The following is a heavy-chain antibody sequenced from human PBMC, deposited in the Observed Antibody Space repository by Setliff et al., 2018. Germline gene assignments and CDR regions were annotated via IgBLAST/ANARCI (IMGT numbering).Heavy chain of an antibody. CDR3: ARDPLTTNRRRAFDI. Sequence: KTSETLSLTCTVSGGSISSGGYYWSWIRRHPGKGLEWIGYIYYSGSTYYNPSLKSRVTISVDTSKNQFSLKLSSVTAADTAVYYCARDPLTTNRRRAFDIWGQGTMVTVSS. V-gene: IGHV4-31*03. CDR1: GGSISSGGYY. D-gene: IGHD4-17*01. CDR2: IYYSGST. J-gene: IGHJ3*02.